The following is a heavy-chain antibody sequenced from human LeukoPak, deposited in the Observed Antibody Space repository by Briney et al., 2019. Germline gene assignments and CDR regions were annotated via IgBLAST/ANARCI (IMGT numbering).Heavy chain of an antibody. D-gene: IGHD2-2*01. CDR2: IRYDGSNK. Sequence: GGSLRLSCAASGFTFSSYGMHWVRQAPGKGLEWVAFIRYDGSNKYYADSVKGRFTISRDNSKNTLYLQMNSLRAEDTAVYYCAKRYCSSTSCSSYWYFDLWGRGTLVTVSS. V-gene: IGHV3-30*02. J-gene: IGHJ2*01. CDR1: GFTFSSYG. CDR3: AKRYCSSTSCSSYWYFDL.